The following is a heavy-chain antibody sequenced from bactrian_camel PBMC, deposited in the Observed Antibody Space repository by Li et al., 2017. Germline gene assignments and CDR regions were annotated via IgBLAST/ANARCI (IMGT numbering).Heavy chain of an antibody. V-gene: IGHV3S1*01. Sequence: HVQLVESGGSLVQPGGSLRLSCVVSRYTYSGRTNCMGWFRQAPGKEHEGVAAIHTGAGVIHTADSVKGRFIISRDNAKNTLYLQLNSLKTEDTAMYFCAAR. CDR2: IHTGAGVI. CDR1: RYTYSGRTNC. D-gene: IGHD1*01.